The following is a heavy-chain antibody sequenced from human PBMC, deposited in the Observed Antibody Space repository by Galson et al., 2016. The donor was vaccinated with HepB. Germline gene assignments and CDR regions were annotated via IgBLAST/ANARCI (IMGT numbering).Heavy chain of an antibody. CDR3: SKDKKVTIFGVVMSGGVDP. V-gene: IGHV4-31*03. D-gene: IGHD3-3*01. CDR2: IYHSGST. J-gene: IGHJ5*02. Sequence: TLSLTCTVSGGSISSGGYYWSWIRQHPGKGLEWIGYIYHSGSTHYNPSPKTRVTISVDTAKNQFPLKLSSVTAADTAIYYRSKDKKVTIFGVVMSGGVDPWGQGTLVTAAS. CDR1: GGSISSGGYY.